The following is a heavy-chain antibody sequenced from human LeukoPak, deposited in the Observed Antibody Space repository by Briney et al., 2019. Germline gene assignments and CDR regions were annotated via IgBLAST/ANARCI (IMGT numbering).Heavy chain of an antibody. CDR2: ISYDGSNK. CDR1: GFTFSSYA. J-gene: IGHJ4*02. Sequence: GGSLRLSCAASGFTFSSYAMHWVRQAPGKGLEWVAVISYDGSNKYYADSVKGRFTISRDNSKNTLYLQMNSLRAEDTAVYYCARAEGERYYDSSGYYYPDYWGQGTLVTVSS. D-gene: IGHD3-22*01. V-gene: IGHV3-30*04. CDR3: ARAEGERYYDSSGYYYPDY.